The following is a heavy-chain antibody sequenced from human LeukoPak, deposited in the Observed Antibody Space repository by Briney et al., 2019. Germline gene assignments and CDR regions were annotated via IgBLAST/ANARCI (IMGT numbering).Heavy chain of an antibody. J-gene: IGHJ3*02. CDR3: ARGCNWWVFDI. V-gene: IGHV3-66*02. Sequence: GGSLRLSCAASGFTVSSNYMSWVRQAPGKGLEWVSVIYSGGSTYYADSVTARFTISRDNSKNTLYLQMNSLRAEDTAVYYCARGCNWWVFDIWGQGTMVTVSS. D-gene: IGHD1-20*01. CDR2: IYSGGST. CDR1: GFTVSSNY.